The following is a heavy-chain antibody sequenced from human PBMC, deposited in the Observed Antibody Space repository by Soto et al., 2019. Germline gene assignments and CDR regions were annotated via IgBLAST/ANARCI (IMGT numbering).Heavy chain of an antibody. CDR3: ARIRRDGYNYYFDY. J-gene: IGHJ4*02. D-gene: IGHD5-12*01. CDR2: IFSNDEK. V-gene: IGHV2-26*01. Sequence: QVTLKESGPVLVNPTEPLTLTCTVSGFSLSNARMGVSWIRQPPGKALEWLAHIFSNDEKSYSTSLKSRLTISKDTSKSQVVLTMTNMDPVDTATYYCARIRRDGYNYYFDYWGQGTLVTVSS. CDR1: GFSLSNARMG.